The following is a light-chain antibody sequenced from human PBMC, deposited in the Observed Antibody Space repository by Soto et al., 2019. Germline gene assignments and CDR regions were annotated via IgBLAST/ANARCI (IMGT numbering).Light chain of an antibody. CDR1: QTISSW. V-gene: IGKV1-5*03. J-gene: IGKJ1*01. CDR3: QHYNSYSEA. Sequence: DIQMTQSPSTLSGSVGDRVTITCRASQTISSWLAWYQQKPGKAPKLLIYKASTLKSGVPSRFRGSGSGTEFPLTISCLQPDDFAPYYCQHYNSYSEAFGQGTKVEL. CDR2: KAS.